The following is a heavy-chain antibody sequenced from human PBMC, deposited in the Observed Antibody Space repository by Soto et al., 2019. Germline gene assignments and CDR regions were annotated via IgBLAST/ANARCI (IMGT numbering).Heavy chain of an antibody. D-gene: IGHD2-2*02. CDR3: TRYCPTASCYIRYGMDV. Sequence: EVQLLESGGGLVQPGGSLRLSCAASGFTFSSYAMTWVRQAPGKGLEWVSTISGSGGTTYYADSVRGRFTISRDNSKNTLYLQMNTLIAEDTALYSCTRYCPTASCYIRYGMDVWGQGTKVTVSS. CDR1: GFTFSSYA. J-gene: IGHJ6*02. CDR2: ISGSGGTT. V-gene: IGHV3-23*01.